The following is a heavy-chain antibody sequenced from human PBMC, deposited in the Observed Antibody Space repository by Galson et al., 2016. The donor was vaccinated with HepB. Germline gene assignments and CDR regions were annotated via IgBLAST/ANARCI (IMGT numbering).Heavy chain of an antibody. Sequence: SLRLSCATSGFAFSRFWMHWVRHAPGQGLMWLSRITSDGSDTTYADSVKGRFTISRDNAKNTLFLHMNSPRVEDTAVYYCATVGTKWELLQWGQGTLVTVSS. V-gene: IGHV3-74*01. D-gene: IGHD1-26*01. J-gene: IGHJ4*02. CDR3: ATVGTKWELLQ. CDR2: ITSDGSDT. CDR1: GFAFSRFW.